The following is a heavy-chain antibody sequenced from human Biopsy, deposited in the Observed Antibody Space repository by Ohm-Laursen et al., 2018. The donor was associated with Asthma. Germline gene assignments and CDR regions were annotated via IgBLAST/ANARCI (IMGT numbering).Heavy chain of an antibody. CDR1: GFTFSSYS. V-gene: IGHV3-48*02. CDR3: VRPRWGPYGY. CDR2: ISSSSSTI. Sequence: SLRLSCTASGFTFSSYSMNWVRQAPGKGLEWVSYISSSSSTIYYADSVKGRFTIFRDNAKNSLYLQMNSLRDEDTAVYYCVRPRWGPYGYWGQGTLVTVSS. J-gene: IGHJ4*02. D-gene: IGHD4-17*01.